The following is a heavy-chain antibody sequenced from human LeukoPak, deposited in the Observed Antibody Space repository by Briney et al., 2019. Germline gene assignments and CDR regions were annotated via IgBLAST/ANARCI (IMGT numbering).Heavy chain of an antibody. CDR1: GFTFSSYG. CDR2: ISYDGSNR. V-gene: IGHV3-30*18. D-gene: IGHD6-13*01. Sequence: PGGSLRLSCAASGFTFSSYGMHWVRQAPGKGLEWVAGISYDGSNRYYADCVKGRFTISRDNSKNTLYLQMNSLRAEDTAVYYCAKETRREQLGLDYWGQGTLVTVSS. J-gene: IGHJ4*02. CDR3: AKETRREQLGLDY.